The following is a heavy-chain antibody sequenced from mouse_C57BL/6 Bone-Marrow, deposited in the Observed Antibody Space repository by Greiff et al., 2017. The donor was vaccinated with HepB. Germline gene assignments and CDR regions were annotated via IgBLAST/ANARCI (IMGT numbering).Heavy chain of an antibody. CDR3: ARSGTTVVDY. Sequence: QVQLQQPGAELVKPGASVKMSCKASGYTFTSYWITWVKQRPGQGLEWIGDSYPGSGSTNYNEKFKSKATLTVDTSSSTASMQLSSLTSEDSAVYSCARSGTTVVDYWGPGTTLTVSS. V-gene: IGHV1-55*01. D-gene: IGHD1-1*01. CDR1: GYTFTSYW. CDR2: SYPGSGST. J-gene: IGHJ2*01.